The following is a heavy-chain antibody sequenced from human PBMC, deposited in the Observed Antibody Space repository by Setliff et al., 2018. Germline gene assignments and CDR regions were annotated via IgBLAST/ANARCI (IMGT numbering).Heavy chain of an antibody. CDR1: GGSISSYY. Sequence: SETLSLTCTVSGGSISSYYWSWIRQPPGKGLEWIGYIYYSGSTNYNPSLKSRVTISVDTSKNQFSLKLSSVTAADTAVYYCARHVYGSGSYYNWFDPWGQGTLVTSPQ. CDR3: ARHVYGSGSYYNWFDP. J-gene: IGHJ5*02. V-gene: IGHV4-59*01. CDR2: IYYSGST. D-gene: IGHD3-10*01.